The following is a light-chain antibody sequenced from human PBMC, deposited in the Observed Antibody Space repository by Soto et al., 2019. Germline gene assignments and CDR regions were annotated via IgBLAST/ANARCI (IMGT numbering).Light chain of an antibody. CDR2: EVN. CDR3: SSFTGTSALIL. Sequence: QSALTQPASVSGSPGQSITISCSGTTSDVGGYDVVSWYQQHPGKAPKLMIFEVNQRPSGVSDRFSGSKSGNTASLTISGLRAEDEGDYFCSSFTGTSALILFGGGTTLTVL. CDR1: TSDVGGYDV. J-gene: IGLJ2*01. V-gene: IGLV2-14*02.